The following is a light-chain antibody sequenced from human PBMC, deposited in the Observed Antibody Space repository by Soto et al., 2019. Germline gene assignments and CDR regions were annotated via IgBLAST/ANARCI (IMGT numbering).Light chain of an antibody. CDR1: QSVNNN. CDR2: AAS. J-gene: IGKJ3*01. V-gene: IGKV3-15*01. Sequence: EIVMTQSPATLSVSPGERATLSCRASQSVNNNLAWYQQKPGQAPRLLIYAASTRATGVSARFSGSGSGTEFTLTIGSLQSEDFAVYYCQQYEDWPPITFGPGTKVDI. CDR3: QQYEDWPPIT.